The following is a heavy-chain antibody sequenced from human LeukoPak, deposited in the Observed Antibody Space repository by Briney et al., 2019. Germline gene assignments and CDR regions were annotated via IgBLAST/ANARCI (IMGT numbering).Heavy chain of an antibody. D-gene: IGHD1-26*01. J-gene: IGHJ6*03. CDR2: IYYSGST. V-gene: IGHV4-59*01. CDR1: GGSISGYY. CDR3: ARMVGWGARRYYYYYMDV. Sequence: PSETLSLTCTVSGGSISGYYWSWIRQPPGKGLEWIGYIYYSGSTNYNPSLKGRVTISVDTSKNQFSLKLSSVTAADTAVYYCARMVGWGARRYYYYYMDVWGKGTTVTISS.